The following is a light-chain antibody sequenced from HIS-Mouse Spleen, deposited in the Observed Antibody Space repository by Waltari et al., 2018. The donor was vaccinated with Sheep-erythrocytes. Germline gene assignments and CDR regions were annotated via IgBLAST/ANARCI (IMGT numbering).Light chain of an antibody. CDR3: CSYAGSYNHV. CDR1: SSDVGGYNY. CDR2: EVS. Sequence: QSALTQPRSVSGSPGQSVTISCTGTSSDVGGYNYVSWYQQHPGKAPKLMIYEVSKRPSGVPDRFAGSNSGNTASLTISGLQAEDEADYYCCSYAGSYNHVFATGTKVTVL. J-gene: IGLJ1*01. V-gene: IGLV2-11*01.